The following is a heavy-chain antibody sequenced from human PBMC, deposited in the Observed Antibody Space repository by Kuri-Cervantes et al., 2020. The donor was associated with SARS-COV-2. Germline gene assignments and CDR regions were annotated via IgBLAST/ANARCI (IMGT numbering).Heavy chain of an antibody. V-gene: IGHV3-7*03. CDR3: ASVSTMGVSLD. CDR1: GFTFSSYW. CDR2: IKQDGSEK. J-gene: IGHJ4*02. Sequence: GGSLRLSCAASGFTFSSYWMSWVRQAPGKGLEWVANIKQDGSEKYYVDSVKGRFTISRDNAKNSLYLQMNSLRVEDTAVYYCASVSTMGVSLDWGQGTLVTVSS. D-gene: IGHD5-24*01.